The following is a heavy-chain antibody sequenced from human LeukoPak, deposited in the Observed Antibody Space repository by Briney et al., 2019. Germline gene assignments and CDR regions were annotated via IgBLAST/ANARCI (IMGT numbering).Heavy chain of an antibody. CDR1: GGSISSSSYY. J-gene: IGHJ6*03. V-gene: IGHV4-39*07. Sequence: SETLSLTCTVSGGSISSSSYYWGWIRQPPGKGLEWIGSIYYSGSTYYNPSLKSRVTISVDTSKSQFSLKLSSVTAADTAVYYCARELAAASASLRSLYYYYMDVWGKGTTVTVSS. CDR3: ARELAAASASLRSLYYYYMDV. CDR2: IYYSGST. D-gene: IGHD6-13*01.